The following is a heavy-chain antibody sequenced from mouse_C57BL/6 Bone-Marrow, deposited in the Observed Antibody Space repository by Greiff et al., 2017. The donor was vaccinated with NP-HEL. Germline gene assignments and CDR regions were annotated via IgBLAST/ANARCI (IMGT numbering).Heavy chain of an antibody. D-gene: IGHD1-1*01. V-gene: IGHV1-64*01. J-gene: IGHJ2*01. Sequence: VQLPQPGAELVKPGASVKLSCKASGYTFTRYWMHWVKQSPGQGLAWIGMLHPNSGRTNYNEKFKSNATLTVDKASSTAYMQLSSLTSEDSAVYSCARCGYYYGTYGDYWGQGTTLTVSS. CDR2: LHPNSGRT. CDR1: GYTFTRYW. CDR3: ARCGYYYGTYGDY.